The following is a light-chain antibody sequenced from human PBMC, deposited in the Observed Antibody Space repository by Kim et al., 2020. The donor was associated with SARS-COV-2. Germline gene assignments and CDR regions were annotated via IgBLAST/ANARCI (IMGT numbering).Light chain of an antibody. CDR1: QTVSNN. J-gene: IGKJ1*01. V-gene: IGKV3-15*01. Sequence: EIVMTQSPATLSVSPGQRATLSCRASQTVSNNLAWYQQKPGRAPRLLIYGASTRATDIPARFSGSGSGTEFTLTISSLQSEDFAVYYCQQYNYWPRTFGPGTKVDIK. CDR2: GAS. CDR3: QQYNYWPRT.